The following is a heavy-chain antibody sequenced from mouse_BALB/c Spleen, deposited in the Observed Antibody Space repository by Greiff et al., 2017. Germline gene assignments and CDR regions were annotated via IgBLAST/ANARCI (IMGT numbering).Heavy chain of an antibody. V-gene: IGHV14-3*02. Sequence: EVQLQQSGAELVKPGASVKLSCTASGFNIKDTYMHWVKQRPEQGLEWIGRIDPANGNTKYDPKFQGKATITADTSSNTAYLQLSSLTSEDTAVYYCARGLGTTVVATPLGYWGQGTTLTVSS. CDR2: IDPANGNT. CDR1: GFNIKDTY. J-gene: IGHJ2*01. CDR3: ARGLGTTVVATPLGY. D-gene: IGHD1-1*01.